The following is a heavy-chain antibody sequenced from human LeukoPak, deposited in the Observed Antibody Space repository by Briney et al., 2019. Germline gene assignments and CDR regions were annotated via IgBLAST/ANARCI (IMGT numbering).Heavy chain of an antibody. CDR1: GDSISSDNYY. J-gene: IGHJ6*03. D-gene: IGHD2-2*01. Sequence: SETLSLTCVVSGDSISSDNYYWGWIRQPPGKGLEWIGSIYYSGNTYYNPSLKSRVTISVDTSKNQFSLKLSSATAADTAVYYCARDNIVVVPPFYYMDVWGKGTTVTVSS. CDR2: IYYSGNT. V-gene: IGHV4-39*07. CDR3: ARDNIVVVPPFYYMDV.